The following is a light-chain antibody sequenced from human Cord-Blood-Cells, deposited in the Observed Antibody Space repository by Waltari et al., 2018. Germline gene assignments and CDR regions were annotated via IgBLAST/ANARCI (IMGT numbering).Light chain of an antibody. CDR2: WAS. Sequence: DIVMTQPHDSLAVSIGERTTINCKSSKSVLYSSNNKNYLAWYQQKPGQPPKLLIYWASTRESGVPDRFSGSGSGTDFTLTISSLQAEDVAVYYCQQYYSTPPYTFGQGTKLEIK. CDR1: KSVLYSSNNKNY. J-gene: IGKJ2*01. CDR3: QQYYSTPPYT. V-gene: IGKV4-1*01.